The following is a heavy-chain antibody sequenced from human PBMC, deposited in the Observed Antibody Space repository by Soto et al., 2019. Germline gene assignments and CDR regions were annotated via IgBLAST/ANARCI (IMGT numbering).Heavy chain of an antibody. J-gene: IGHJ4*02. CDR2: ISSSSSI. Sequence: GGSLRLSCAASGFTFSSYSMNWVRQAPGKGLDWVSSISSSSSIYYADSVKGRFTISRDNARNSLYLQMNSLRAEDTAVYYCARGAHSSSWFFLDYWGQGALVTVSS. CDR1: GFTFSSYS. CDR3: ARGAHSSSWFFLDY. V-gene: IGHV3-21*01. D-gene: IGHD6-13*01.